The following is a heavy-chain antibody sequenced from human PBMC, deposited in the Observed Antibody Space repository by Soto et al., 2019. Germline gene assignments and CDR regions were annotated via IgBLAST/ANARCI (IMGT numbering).Heavy chain of an antibody. Sequence: SETLSLTCTVSGGSISSSSYYWGWIRQPPGKGLEWIGYIYYNGNTNYNPSLTSRVTISIDMSKNQFSLKLSSVTAADTAVYYCARDFYGDNGGDYYYYMDVWGKGTSVTVSS. CDR1: GGSISSSSYY. CDR3: ARDFYGDNGGDYYYYMDV. D-gene: IGHD4-17*01. CDR2: IYYNGNT. J-gene: IGHJ6*03. V-gene: IGHV4-61*05.